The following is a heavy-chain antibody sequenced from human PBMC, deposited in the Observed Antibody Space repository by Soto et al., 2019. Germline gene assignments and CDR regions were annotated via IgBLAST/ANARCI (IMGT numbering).Heavy chain of an antibody. D-gene: IGHD1-26*01. J-gene: IGHJ4*02. CDR1: GGSISSYY. CDR2: IYYSGST. CDR3: ASGHSGSYYQFGYYFDY. V-gene: IGHV4-59*01. Sequence: PSENPSLTCTVSGGSISSYYWSWIRQPPGKGLEWIGYIYYSGSTNYNPSLKSRVTISVDTSKNQFSLKLSSVTAADTAVYYCASGHSGSYYQFGYYFDYWCQGILVTVSS.